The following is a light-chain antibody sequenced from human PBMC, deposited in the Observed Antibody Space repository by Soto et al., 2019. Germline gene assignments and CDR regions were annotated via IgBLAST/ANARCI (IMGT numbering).Light chain of an antibody. J-gene: IGKJ1*01. CDR3: QQYNDWPLT. Sequence: EILMTQSPVTLSVSPGERANLSCRASQSVSSNLAWYQQKPGQAPSLLIYGAFTRATGIPARFSGTGSGTEFTLTISSLQSEDFALYYCQQYNDWPLTFGQGTKVDIK. CDR1: QSVSSN. CDR2: GAF. V-gene: IGKV3-15*01.